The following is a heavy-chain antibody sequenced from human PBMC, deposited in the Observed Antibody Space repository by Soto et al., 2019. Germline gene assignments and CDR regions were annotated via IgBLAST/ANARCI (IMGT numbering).Heavy chain of an antibody. J-gene: IGHJ5*02. CDR3: AAAITMVRGVIIPHYDNWFAP. Sequence: SETLSLTCTFSGGSISSGDYYWSWIRQPPGKGLEWIGYIYYSGSTYYNPSLKSRVTISVDTSKNQFSLKLSSVTAADTAVYYCAAAITMVRGVIIPHYDNWFAPRGQGTLVPVSS. CDR2: IYYSGST. D-gene: IGHD3-10*01. V-gene: IGHV4-30-4*01. CDR1: GGSISSGDYY.